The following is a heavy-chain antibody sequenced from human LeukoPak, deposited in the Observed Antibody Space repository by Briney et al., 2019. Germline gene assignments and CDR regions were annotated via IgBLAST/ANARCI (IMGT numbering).Heavy chain of an antibody. Sequence: GGSLRLSCAASGFTFSNYVMHWVRQVPGKGLEWVAVISYDGSNKYYADSVKGRFTISRDNAKNTMYLQMNSLRAEDTAVYYCARIGGSGSYSGHYFDHWGQGTLVTVSS. V-gene: IGHV3-30*04. D-gene: IGHD3-10*01. J-gene: IGHJ4*02. CDR3: ARIGGSGSYSGHYFDH. CDR1: GFTFSNYV. CDR2: ISYDGSNK.